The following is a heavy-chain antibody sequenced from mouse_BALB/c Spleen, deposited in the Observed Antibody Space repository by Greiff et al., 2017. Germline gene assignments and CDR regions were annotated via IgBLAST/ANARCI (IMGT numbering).Heavy chain of an antibody. V-gene: IGHV14-4*02. J-gene: IGHJ4*01. CDR1: GFNIKDYY. CDR2: IDPENGDT. D-gene: IGHD1-1*01. CDR3: NAWGTTNCYAMDY. Sequence: EVQLQQSGAELVRSGASVKLSCTASGFNIKDYYMHWVKQRPEQGLEWIGWIDPENGDTEYAPKFQGKATMTADTSSNTAYLQLSSLTSEDTAVYYCNAWGTTNCYAMDYWGQGTSVTVSS.